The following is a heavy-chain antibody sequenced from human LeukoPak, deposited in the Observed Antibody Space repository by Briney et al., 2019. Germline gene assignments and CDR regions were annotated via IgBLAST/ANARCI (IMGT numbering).Heavy chain of an antibody. V-gene: IGHV3-48*03. J-gene: IGHJ4*02. D-gene: IGHD6-19*01. CDR2: ISSGASTM. CDR3: ALLAVASDFDY. CDR1: GFMFSGFE. Sequence: GGSLRLSCADSGFMFSGFEMYWVRQAPGKGLEWVSYISSGASTMYYAESVKGRFTISRDNARNSLFLQMNSLRAEDTAVYYCALLAVASDFDYWGQGTVVTVSS.